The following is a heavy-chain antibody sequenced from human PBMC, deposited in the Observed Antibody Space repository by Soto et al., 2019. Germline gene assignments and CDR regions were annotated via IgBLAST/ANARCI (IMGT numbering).Heavy chain of an antibody. D-gene: IGHD6-13*01. CDR1: GDSLGSYS. Sequence: TLSLTCTVSGDSLGSYSWSWTRQPPGKGLERIGYSYYSGSTNYNPSLKSRVTISVDTSKNQFSLKLSSVTAADTAVYYCARRYSRAFDIWGQGTMVTVSS. CDR2: SYYSGST. J-gene: IGHJ3*02. CDR3: ARRYSRAFDI. V-gene: IGHV4-59*08.